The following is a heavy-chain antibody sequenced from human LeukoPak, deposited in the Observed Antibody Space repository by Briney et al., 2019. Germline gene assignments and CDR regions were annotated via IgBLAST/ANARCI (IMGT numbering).Heavy chain of an antibody. V-gene: IGHV1-3*01. J-gene: IGHJ4*02. Sequence: VASVKVSCKASGYSFTSYAMHWVRQAPGQRLEWMGWIYGGNGNAKYSQKFQGRVTVTRDTSTSTVHMELSGLRSEDTAVYYCARDQEGFDYWGQGTLVTVSS. CDR3: ARDQEGFDY. CDR1: GYSFTSYA. CDR2: IYGGNGNA.